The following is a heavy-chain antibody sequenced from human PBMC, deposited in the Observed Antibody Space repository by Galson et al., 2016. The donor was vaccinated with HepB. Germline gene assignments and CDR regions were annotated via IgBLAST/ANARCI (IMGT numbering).Heavy chain of an antibody. D-gene: IGHD2-8*01. CDR1: GFTFSSYA. J-gene: IGHJ4*02. Sequence: SLRLSCAASGFTFSSYAMSWVRQAPGKGLEWVSAISGSGGSTYYADSVKGRFTISRDNSKNTLYLQMNSLRAEDTAVYYCAKSPALMVYAMPARRKPSLYYFYYWGQGTLVTVSS. CDR3: AKSPALMVYAMPARRKPSLYYFYY. V-gene: IGHV3-23*01. CDR2: ISGSGGST.